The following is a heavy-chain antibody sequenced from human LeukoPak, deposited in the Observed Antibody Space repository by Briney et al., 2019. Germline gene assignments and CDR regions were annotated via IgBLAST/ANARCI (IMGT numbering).Heavy chain of an antibody. Sequence: GGSLRLSCAASGFTFSSYSMNWVRQAPGKGLEWVSSISSSSSYIYYADSVKGRFTISRDNAKNSLYLQMNSLRAEDTAVYYCARGGGYCGGDCYGIDYRGQGTLVTVSS. J-gene: IGHJ4*02. CDR2: ISSSSSYI. D-gene: IGHD2-21*01. CDR1: GFTFSSYS. V-gene: IGHV3-21*01. CDR3: ARGGGYCGGDCYGIDY.